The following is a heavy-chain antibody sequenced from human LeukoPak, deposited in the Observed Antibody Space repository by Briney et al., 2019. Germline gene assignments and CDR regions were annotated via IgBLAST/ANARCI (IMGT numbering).Heavy chain of an antibody. Sequence: PGGSLRLSCAASGFTFNYAWMSWVRQVPGKGLEWVGQTVSEIDGGTTDYAAPVKGRFTISRDDSKSTLCLQMNSLRAEDTAVYYCARGGGGGYLFDYWGQGTLVTVSS. V-gene: IGHV3-15*04. CDR2: TVSEIDGGTT. J-gene: IGHJ4*02. CDR3: ARGGGGGYLFDY. CDR1: GFTFNYAW. D-gene: IGHD3-22*01.